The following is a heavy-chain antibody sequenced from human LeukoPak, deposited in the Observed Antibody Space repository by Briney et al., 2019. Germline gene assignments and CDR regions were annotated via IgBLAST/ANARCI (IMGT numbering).Heavy chain of an antibody. CDR3: ARDHVTMIVVVNPWDDAFDI. CDR1: GFTFSSYG. V-gene: IGHV3-7*01. J-gene: IGHJ3*02. D-gene: IGHD3-22*01. Sequence: PGGSLRLSCAASGFTFSSYGMSWVRQAPGKGLEWVANIKQDGSEKYYVDSVKGRFTISRDNAKNSLYLQMNSLRAEDTAVYYCARDHVTMIVVVNPWDDAFDIWGQGTMVTVSS. CDR2: IKQDGSEK.